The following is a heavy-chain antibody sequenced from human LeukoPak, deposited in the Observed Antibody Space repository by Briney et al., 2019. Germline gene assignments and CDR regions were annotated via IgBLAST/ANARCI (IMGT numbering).Heavy chain of an antibody. D-gene: IGHD3-16*01. CDR1: GDSFTTNSYR. Sequence: PSETLSLTCRLSGDSFTTNSYRWGWIRQSPGKGLEWIGSIYSSGNSYYNPSLKSRATISPDTSKNQYSLRLTSVTAADTAVYLCTIRGICDLQIGNWFDPWGQGILVTVSS. CDR2: IYSSGNS. CDR3: TIRGICDLQIGNWFDP. J-gene: IGHJ5*02. V-gene: IGHV4-39*01.